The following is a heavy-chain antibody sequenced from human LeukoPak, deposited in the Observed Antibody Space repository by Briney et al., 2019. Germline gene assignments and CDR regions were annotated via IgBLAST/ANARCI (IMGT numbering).Heavy chain of an antibody. V-gene: IGHV4-38-2*02. CDR2: MYYSGST. CDR1: GYSISSGYY. CDR3: ARDYDYVWGSYRYYGWFDP. Sequence: PSETLSLTCTVSGYSISSGYYWGWIRPPPGKGLEWIGSMYYSGSTHYNPSLKSRVTISVDTSKNQFSLKLSSVTAADTAVYYCARDYDYVWGSYRYYGWFDPWGQGTLVTVSS. J-gene: IGHJ5*02. D-gene: IGHD3-16*02.